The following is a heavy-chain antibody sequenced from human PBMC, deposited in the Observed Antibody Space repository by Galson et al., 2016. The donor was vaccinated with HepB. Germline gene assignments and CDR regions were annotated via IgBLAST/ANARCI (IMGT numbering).Heavy chain of an antibody. CDR3: ARSQGVLEWLPTTDSHPYYFFGMDV. J-gene: IGHJ6*02. CDR2: IYHSGST. CDR1: GDSFSRSNW. V-gene: IGHV4-4*02. Sequence: TLSLTCAVSGDSFSRSNWWSWVRQPPGKGLEWIGEIYHSGSTNYNPSLKGRVTLSIDKSKNHFSLTLTSVTAADTAMYYCARSQGVLEWLPTTDSHPYYFFGMDVWGQGTAVTVSS. D-gene: IGHD3-3*01.